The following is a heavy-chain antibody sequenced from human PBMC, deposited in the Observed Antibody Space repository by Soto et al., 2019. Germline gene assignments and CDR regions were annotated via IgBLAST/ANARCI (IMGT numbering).Heavy chain of an antibody. CDR1: GGSISSGGYY. CDR3: ASVSSWYQNFDY. Sequence: PSETLSLTCTVSGGSISSGGYYWSWIRQHPGKGLEWIGYIYYSGSTYYNPSLKGRVTISVDTSKNQFSLKLSSVTAADTAVYYCASVSSWYQNFDYWGQGTLVTVSS. V-gene: IGHV4-31*03. CDR2: IYYSGST. D-gene: IGHD6-13*01. J-gene: IGHJ4*02.